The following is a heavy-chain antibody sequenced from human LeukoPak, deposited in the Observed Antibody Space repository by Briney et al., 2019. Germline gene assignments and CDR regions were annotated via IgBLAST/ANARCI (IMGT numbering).Heavy chain of an antibody. J-gene: IGHJ4*02. CDR2: ISSSSSYI. CDR3: AKVSDPRITMIVVVRTSGLDY. CDR1: GFTFSSYS. Sequence: GGSLRLSCAASGFTFSSYSMNWVRQAPGKGLEWVSSISSSSSYIYYADSVKGRFTISRDNSKNTLYLQMNSLRAEDTAVYYCAKVSDPRITMIVVVRTSGLDYWGQGTLVTVSS. D-gene: IGHD3-22*01. V-gene: IGHV3-21*04.